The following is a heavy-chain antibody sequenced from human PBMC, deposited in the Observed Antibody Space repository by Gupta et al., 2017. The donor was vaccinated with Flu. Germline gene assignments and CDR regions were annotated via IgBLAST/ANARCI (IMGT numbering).Heavy chain of an antibody. CDR3: AREFPCGGDCYLLDA. J-gene: IGHJ5*02. CDR2: SLPILGAA. CDR1: GGTFSTYS. V-gene: IGHV1-69*01. Sequence: HVQLVQSGAEVKMPGPSVRGSCKASGGTFSTYSITWVRQGPGQGLEWMGGSLPILGAANYAQKFQGRVTITADEPTSTAYMELSSLRSEDTAVYYCAREFPCGGDCYLLDAWGQGTLVSVSS. D-gene: IGHD2-21*02.